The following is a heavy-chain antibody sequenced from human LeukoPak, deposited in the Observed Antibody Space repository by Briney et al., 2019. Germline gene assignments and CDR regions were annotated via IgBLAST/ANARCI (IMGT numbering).Heavy chain of an antibody. CDR2: IYWDDDK. CDR3: AHSFLPIYDILTGYYNDYFDY. D-gene: IGHD3-9*01. CDR1: GFSLITSGVG. J-gene: IGHJ4*02. Sequence: SGPTLVKPTQTLTLTCTFSGFSLITSGVGVGWIRQPPGKALEWLALIYWDDDKRYSPSLKSRLTITKNTSKNQVVLTMTNMDPVDTATYYCAHSFLPIYDILTGYYNDYFDYWGQGTLVTVSS. V-gene: IGHV2-5*02.